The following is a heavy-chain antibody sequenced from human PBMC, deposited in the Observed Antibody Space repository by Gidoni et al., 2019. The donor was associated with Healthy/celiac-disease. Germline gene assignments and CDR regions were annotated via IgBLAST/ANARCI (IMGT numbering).Heavy chain of an antibody. V-gene: IGHV3-21*01. J-gene: IGHJ4*02. CDR2: ISSSSSYI. CDR3: AGIAVAGIFDY. D-gene: IGHD6-19*01. Sequence: EVQLVESGGGLVKPGGSLRLSCAASGFTFSSYSMNWVRQAPGKGLEWVSSISSSSSYIYYADSVKGRFTISRDNAKNSLYLQMNSLRAEDTAVYYCAGIAVAGIFDYWGQGTLVTVSS. CDR1: GFTFSSYS.